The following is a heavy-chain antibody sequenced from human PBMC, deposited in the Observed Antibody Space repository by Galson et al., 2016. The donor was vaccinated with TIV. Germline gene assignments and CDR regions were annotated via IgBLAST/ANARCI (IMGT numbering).Heavy chain of an antibody. CDR3: ARQTTRSFDS. CDR1: GYSFTTYW. CDR2: IFPDDSET. V-gene: IGHV5-51*01. J-gene: IGHJ4*02. D-gene: IGHD4-17*01. Sequence: QSGAEVKKPGESLKISCKASGYSFTTYWIAWVRQMPGKGLEWMGIIFPDDSETAYSPSFEGQVTISVDKSLNVAYVQWNSLRTSDTAMYYCARQTTRSFDSWGQGTRATVSS.